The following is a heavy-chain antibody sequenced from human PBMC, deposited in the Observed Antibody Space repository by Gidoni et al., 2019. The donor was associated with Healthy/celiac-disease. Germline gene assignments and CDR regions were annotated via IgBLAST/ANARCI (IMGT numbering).Heavy chain of an antibody. V-gene: IGHV5-51*01. CDR1: GYSFTSHW. D-gene: IGHD6-19*01. Sequence: EVQLVQSGAGVKKPGESLKLSCKGSGYSFTSHWIGWVRQMPGNGLEWMGIIYPGDSDTRYSPSFQGQVTISADKSISTAYLQWSSLKASDTAMYYCASGVIAVAVINDGGGEYFQHWGQGTLVTVSS. CDR2: IYPGDSDT. J-gene: IGHJ1*01. CDR3: ASGVIAVAVINDGGGEYFQH.